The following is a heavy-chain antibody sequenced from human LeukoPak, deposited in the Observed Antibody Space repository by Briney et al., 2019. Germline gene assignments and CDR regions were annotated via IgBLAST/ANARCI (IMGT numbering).Heavy chain of an antibody. D-gene: IGHD3-22*01. CDR2: ISYDGTNE. CDR3: ATTPGGDYYDSNGHPICYFQH. CDR1: GFTFRAFA. J-gene: IGHJ1*01. V-gene: IGHV3-30*04. Sequence: PGGSLRLSCAASGFTFRAFAMHWVRQAPGKGLEWVTFISYDGTNEYYADSVRGRFTISRDNSKNTLHLQMGSLRAEDTAVYYCATTPGGDYYDSNGHPICYFQHWGQGTLVTVSS.